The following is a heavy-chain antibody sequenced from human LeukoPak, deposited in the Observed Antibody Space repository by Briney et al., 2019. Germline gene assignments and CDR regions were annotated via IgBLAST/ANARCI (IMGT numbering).Heavy chain of an antibody. CDR3: ARTCCGGDCPPGDDAFDI. V-gene: IGHV3-21*01. CDR2: ISSSSSYI. J-gene: IGHJ3*02. CDR1: GFTFSSYS. D-gene: IGHD2-21*02. Sequence: PGGSLRLSCAASGFTFSSYSMNWVRQAPGKGLEWVSSISSSSSYIYYADSVKGRFTISRDNAKNSLYLQMNSLRAEDTAVYYCARTCCGGDCPPGDDAFDIWGQGTMVTVSS.